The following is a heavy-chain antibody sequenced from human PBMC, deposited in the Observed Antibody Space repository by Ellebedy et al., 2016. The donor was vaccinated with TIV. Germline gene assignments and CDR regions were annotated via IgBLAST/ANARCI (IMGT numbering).Heavy chain of an antibody. J-gene: IGHJ4*02. CDR2: IYYSGNT. Sequence: MPSDTLSLTCTVPGGSASSGSYYWSWIRQPPGKGLAWIGYIYYSGNTNYSPSLKSRLTISVDTSKNPFSLKLSSVTAADTAVYYCAGGRSNSLYYFDYWGQGTLVTVSS. D-gene: IGHD6-13*01. CDR3: AGGRSNSLYYFDY. CDR1: GGSASSGSYY. V-gene: IGHV4-61*01.